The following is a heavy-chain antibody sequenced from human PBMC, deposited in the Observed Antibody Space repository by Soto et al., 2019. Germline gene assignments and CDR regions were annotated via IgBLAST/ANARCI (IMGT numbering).Heavy chain of an antibody. D-gene: IGHD1-26*01. Sequence: GGSLRLSCAASGFTFSGYAMHWGRRAPGKGLDYVSAISSNGGSTYYANSVKGRFTISTDNSKNTLYLQMGSLRAEDMAVYYCARSWDSFSVDYWGQGTLVTVSS. CDR2: ISSNGGST. CDR1: GFTFSGYA. CDR3: ARSWDSFSVDY. V-gene: IGHV3-64*01. J-gene: IGHJ4*02.